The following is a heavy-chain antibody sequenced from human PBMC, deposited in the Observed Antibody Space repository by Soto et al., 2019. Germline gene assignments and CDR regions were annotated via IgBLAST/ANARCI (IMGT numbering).Heavy chain of an antibody. CDR1: GFTFSSYE. Sequence: PGGSLRLSCAASGFTFSSYEMNWVRQAPGKGLEWVSYISSSGSTIYYADSVKGRFTISRDNAKNSLYLPMNSRRAEDTAVYYCARDQRAAPSGFDYWGQGTLVTVSS. D-gene: IGHD3-10*01. V-gene: IGHV3-48*03. CDR2: ISSSGSTI. J-gene: IGHJ4*02. CDR3: ARDQRAAPSGFDY.